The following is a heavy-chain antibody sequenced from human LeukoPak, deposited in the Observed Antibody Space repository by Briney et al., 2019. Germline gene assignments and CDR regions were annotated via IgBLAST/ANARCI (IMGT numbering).Heavy chain of an antibody. J-gene: IGHJ4*02. V-gene: IGHV4-59*08. CDR2: IYYSGST. CDR3: ARAKQEGYYDILTGYHDRYFDY. D-gene: IGHD3-9*01. CDR1: GGSISSYY. Sequence: SETLSLTCTVSGGSISSYYWSWIRQPPGKGLEWIGYIYYSGSTNYNPSLKSRVTISVDTSKNQFSLKLSSVTAADTAVYYRARAKQEGYYDILTGYHDRYFDYWGQGTLVTVSS.